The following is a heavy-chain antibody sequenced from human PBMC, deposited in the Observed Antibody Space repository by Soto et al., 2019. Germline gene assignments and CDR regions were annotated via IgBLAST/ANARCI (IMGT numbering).Heavy chain of an antibody. CDR1: GYTFTGYY. J-gene: IGHJ4*02. D-gene: IGHD3-22*01. CDR3: ACYYDSSYYFDY. V-gene: IGHV1-2*02. CDR2: INPNSGGT. Sequence: ASVKVSCKASGYTFTGYYMHWLRQAPGQGLEWMGWINPNSGGTNYAQKFQGRVTMTRDTSISTAYMELSRLRSDDTAVYYCACYYDSSYYFDYWGQGTLVTVSS.